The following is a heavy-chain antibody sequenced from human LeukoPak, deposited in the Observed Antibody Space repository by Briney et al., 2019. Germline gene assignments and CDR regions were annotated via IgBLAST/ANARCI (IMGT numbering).Heavy chain of an antibody. CDR2: IYYSGST. Sequence: SETLSLTCTVSGGSISSYYWSWIRQLPGKRLEWIGYIYYSGSTNYNPSLKSRVTISVDTSKNQFSLKLSSVTAADTAVYYCARDPREYYYDSWGQGTLVTVSS. CDR3: ARDPREYYYDS. V-gene: IGHV4-59*01. CDR1: GGSISSYY. J-gene: IGHJ4*02. D-gene: IGHD3-22*01.